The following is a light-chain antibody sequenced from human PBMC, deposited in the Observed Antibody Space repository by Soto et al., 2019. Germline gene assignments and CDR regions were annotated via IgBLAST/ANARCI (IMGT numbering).Light chain of an antibody. CDR2: DAS. CDR1: QSVDSK. CDR3: QQYYVWNT. V-gene: IGKV3D-15*01. J-gene: IGKJ4*01. Sequence: EIVMTQSPAPLSVSPGERAIFSCRASQSVDSKLAWYQQKLGQAPRLLIYDASTRATGIPARFSGSGSWTEFTLTISSLQSEDCAIYYCQQYYVWNTFGGGTKVEIK.